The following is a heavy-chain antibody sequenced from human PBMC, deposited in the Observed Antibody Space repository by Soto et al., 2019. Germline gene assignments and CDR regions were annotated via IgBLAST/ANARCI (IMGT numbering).Heavy chain of an antibody. V-gene: IGHV3-30*03. D-gene: IGHD2-21*01. J-gene: IGHJ3*02. CDR2: ISKDGNIK. CDR3: ARERVVVAGDALDI. Sequence: PGGSLRLSCAASGFSFSSYGMHWVRQAPGKGLEWVAIISKDGNIKYYADSVKGRLTISRDNSKNTLSLQMNSLRTEDTAVYYCARERVVVAGDALDIWGQGTTVTVSS. CDR1: GFSFSSYG.